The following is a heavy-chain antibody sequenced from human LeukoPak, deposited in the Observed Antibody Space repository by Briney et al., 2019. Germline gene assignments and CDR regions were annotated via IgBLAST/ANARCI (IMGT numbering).Heavy chain of an antibody. Sequence: SETLSLTCAVYGGSFSGYYWSWIRQPPGKGLEWIGEINHSGSTNYNPSLKSRVTISVDTSKNQFSLKLSSVTAADTAVYYRARGPHYVWGSYRYHYFDYWGQGTLVTVSS. CDR1: GGSFSGYY. J-gene: IGHJ4*02. CDR2: INHSGST. D-gene: IGHD3-16*02. V-gene: IGHV4-34*01. CDR3: ARGPHYVWGSYRYHYFDY.